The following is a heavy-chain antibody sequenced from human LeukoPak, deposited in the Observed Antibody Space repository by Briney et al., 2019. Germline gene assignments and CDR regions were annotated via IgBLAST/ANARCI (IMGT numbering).Heavy chain of an antibody. CDR2: IYYSGST. D-gene: IGHD1-26*01. CDR1: DGSISSSSYY. V-gene: IGHV4-39*07. J-gene: IGHJ4*02. CDR3: AGEVGATFSSFDY. Sequence: SETLSLTCTVSDGSISSSSYYLRWIRQHPGKGLEWIGSIYYSGSTYYNPSLKSRVTISVDTSKNQCSLKLSSVTAADTAVYYCAGEVGATFSSFDYWGQGTLVTVSS.